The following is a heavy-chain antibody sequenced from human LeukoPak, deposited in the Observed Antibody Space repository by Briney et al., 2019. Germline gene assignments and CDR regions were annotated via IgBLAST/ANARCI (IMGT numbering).Heavy chain of an antibody. J-gene: IGHJ4*02. Sequence: GGSLRLSCAASGFTVSSYSMRWVRQAPGKGLEWVLSISGSGGSTYYSDSVEGRFTTSRDNSKNTLYLQMNSMRAEDTAVYYCAKTSRGYSGYDSFDYWGQGTLVTVSS. CDR2: ISGSGGST. CDR3: AKTSRGYSGYDSFDY. D-gene: IGHD5-12*01. CDR1: GFTVSSYS. V-gene: IGHV3-23*01.